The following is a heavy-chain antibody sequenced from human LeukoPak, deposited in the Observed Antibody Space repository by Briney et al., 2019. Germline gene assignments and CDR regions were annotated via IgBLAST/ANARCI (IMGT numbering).Heavy chain of an antibody. J-gene: IGHJ6*03. CDR1: GYTFTGYY. CDR2: INPNSGGT. Sequence: ASVKVSCQASGYTFTGYYMHWVRQAPGQGLEWMGWINPNSGGTNYAQKFQGRVTLTTDTSTSTAYMALRSLRSDDTAVYYCARDRRYYMDVWGKGTTVTISS. V-gene: IGHV1-2*02. CDR3: ARDRRYYMDV.